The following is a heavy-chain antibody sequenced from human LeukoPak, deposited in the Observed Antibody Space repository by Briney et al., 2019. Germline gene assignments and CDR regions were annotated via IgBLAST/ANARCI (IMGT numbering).Heavy chain of an antibody. CDR3: ATAGNYRFDY. J-gene: IGHJ4*02. CDR2: MNGDGSTT. V-gene: IGHV3-74*01. Sequence: PGGSLRLSCAASGITFSTTWMHWVRHAPGKGLVWVSRMNGDGSTTNYADSVKGRCTISRDNAKNTLYLEMNSLRAKDTAVYYCATAGNYRFDYWGQGTLVTVSS. D-gene: IGHD1-7*01. CDR1: GITFSTTW.